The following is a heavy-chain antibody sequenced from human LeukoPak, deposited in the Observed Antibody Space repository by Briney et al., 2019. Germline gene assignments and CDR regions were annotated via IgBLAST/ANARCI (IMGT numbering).Heavy chain of an antibody. CDR3: AKDGAVSAGPSNFDY. CDR2: ICGSGGST. Sequence: GGSLRLSCAASGFTFSSYAMSWVRQAPGKGLEWVSAICGSGGSTYYADSVKGRFTISRDNSKNTLYLQMNSLRAEDTAVYYCAKDGAVSAGPSNFDYWGQGTLVTVSS. CDR1: GFTFSSYA. J-gene: IGHJ4*02. V-gene: IGHV3-23*01. D-gene: IGHD3-10*01.